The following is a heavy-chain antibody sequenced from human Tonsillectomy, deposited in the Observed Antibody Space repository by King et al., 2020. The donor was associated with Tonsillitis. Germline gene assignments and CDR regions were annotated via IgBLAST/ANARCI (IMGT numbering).Heavy chain of an antibody. CDR2: ISSSSSYI. Sequence: VQLVESGGGLVKPGGSLRLSCAASGFTFSSYSMNWVRQAPGKGLEWVSSISSSSSYIYYADSVKGRFTISRDNAKNSLYLQMNSLRAEDTAVYYCARDRYYDIWTGQLNDASDIWGQGTTGTVSS. D-gene: IGHD3-9*01. CDR1: GFTFSSYS. V-gene: IGHV3-21*01. J-gene: IGHJ3*02. CDR3: ARDRYYDIWTGQLNDASDI.